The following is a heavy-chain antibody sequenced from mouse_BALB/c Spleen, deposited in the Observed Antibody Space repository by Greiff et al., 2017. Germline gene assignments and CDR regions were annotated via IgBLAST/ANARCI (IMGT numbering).Heavy chain of an antibody. CDR3: ARGDGAY. J-gene: IGHJ3*01. V-gene: IGHV5-17*02. Sequence: EVMLVESGGGLVQPGGSRKLSCAASGFTFSSFGMHWVRQAPEKGLEWVAYISSGSSTIYYADTVKGRFTISRDNPKNTLFLQMTSLRSEDTAMYYCARGDGAYWGQGTLVTVSA. CDR1: GFTFSSFG. CDR2: ISSGSSTI. D-gene: IGHD2-3*01.